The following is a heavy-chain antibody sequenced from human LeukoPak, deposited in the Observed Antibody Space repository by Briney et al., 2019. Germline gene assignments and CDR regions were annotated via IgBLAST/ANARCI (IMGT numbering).Heavy chain of an antibody. J-gene: IGHJ3*02. V-gene: IGHV4-30-2*01. CDR3: ARTSIAARRANAFDI. Sequence: PSETLSLTCAVSGGCISSGGYSWSWIRQPPGKGLEWIGYIYHSGSTYYNPSLKSRVTISVDRSKNQFSLKLSSVTAADTAVYYCARTSIAARRANAFDIWGQGTMVTVSS. D-gene: IGHD6-6*01. CDR1: GGCISSGGYS. CDR2: IYHSGST.